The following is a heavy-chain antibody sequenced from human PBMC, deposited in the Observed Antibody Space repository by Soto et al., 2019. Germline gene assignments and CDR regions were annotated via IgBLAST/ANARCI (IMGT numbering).Heavy chain of an antibody. V-gene: IGHV1-3*01. CDR2: INAGNGNT. CDR1: GGTFSSYT. D-gene: IGHD6-19*01. CDR3: ARVSGWYFIDY. J-gene: IGHJ4*02. Sequence: ASVKVSCKASGGTFSSYTISWVRQAPGQGLEWMGWINAGNGNTKYSQKFQGRVTITRDTSASTVYMELSSLRSEDTAAYYCARVSGWYFIDYWCQGTLLTVSS.